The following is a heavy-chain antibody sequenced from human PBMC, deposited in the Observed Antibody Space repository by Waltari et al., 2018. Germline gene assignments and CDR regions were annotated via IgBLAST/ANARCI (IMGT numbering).Heavy chain of an antibody. D-gene: IGHD1-1*01. Sequence: QVQLVQSGAEVKRPGASVKVSCKASGYTFTDYYMHWVRQAPGRGLEWMGRIKPNSGDTNYAQNFQGRVTMTRDTSISTAYMELSTLTSDDTAIYYCARAQTGTFDYWGQGTLVTVSS. J-gene: IGHJ4*02. CDR1: GYTFTDYY. V-gene: IGHV1-2*06. CDR2: IKPNSGDT. CDR3: ARAQTGTFDY.